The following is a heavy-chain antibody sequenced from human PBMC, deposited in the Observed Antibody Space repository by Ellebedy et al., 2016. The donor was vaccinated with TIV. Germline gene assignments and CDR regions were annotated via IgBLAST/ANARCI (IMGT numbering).Heavy chain of an antibody. CDR2: ISGRGEST. CDR3: ATRGHSIGWFAD. V-gene: IGHV3-23*01. J-gene: IGHJ5*02. CDR1: GFIFSDYA. Sequence: GESLKISCATSGFIFSDYAISWVRQPPGKGLEWVSTISGRGESTFAADSVKGPFTISRDFSKRTVYLQMNSLRVEDTAVYFCATRGHSIGWFADWGQGTLVTVSS. D-gene: IGHD3-22*01.